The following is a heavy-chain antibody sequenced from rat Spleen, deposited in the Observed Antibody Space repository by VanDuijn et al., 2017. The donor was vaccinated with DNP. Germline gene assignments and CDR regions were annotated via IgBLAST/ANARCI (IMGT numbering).Heavy chain of an antibody. V-gene: IGHV5-31*01. CDR2: ISGSGGNT. Sequence: EVQLVESGGDLVQPGRSLKLSCIASGFTFNKYWMTWIRQVPGKGLEWVASISGSGGNTYYPDSVKGRFTLSSDSAKNTLYLQMNSLRSEDTATYYCAIYYYSGDNWFAYWGQGTLVTVSS. CDR1: GFTFNKYW. J-gene: IGHJ3*01. CDR3: AIYYYSGDNWFAY. D-gene: IGHD1-1*01.